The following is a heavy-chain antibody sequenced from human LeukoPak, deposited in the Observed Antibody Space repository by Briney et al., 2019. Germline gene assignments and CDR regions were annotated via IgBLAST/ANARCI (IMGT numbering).Heavy chain of an antibody. CDR1: GFTVSSNY. Sequence: GGSLRLSCAASGFTVSSNYMSWVRQAPGKGLEWVSVIYSGGSTYYADSVKGRFTISRDNSMNTLYLQMNSLRAEDTAVYYCARASTGEAFDYWGQGTLVTVSS. CDR3: ARASTGEAFDY. J-gene: IGHJ4*02. D-gene: IGHD7-27*01. CDR2: IYSGGST. V-gene: IGHV3-53*01.